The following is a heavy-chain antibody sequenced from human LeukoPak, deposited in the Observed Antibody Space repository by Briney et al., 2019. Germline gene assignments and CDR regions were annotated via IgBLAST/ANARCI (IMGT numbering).Heavy chain of an antibody. Sequence: PSETLSRTCTVSGGSISSYYWSWIRQPPGKGLEGIGYIYYSGITNYNPSLKSRVTISVDTSKNQFSLKLSSVTAADTAVYYCARQKVGATINWFDPWGQGTLVTVSS. V-gene: IGHV4-59*08. CDR2: IYYSGIT. CDR3: ARQKVGATINWFDP. CDR1: GGSISSYY. J-gene: IGHJ5*02. D-gene: IGHD1-26*01.